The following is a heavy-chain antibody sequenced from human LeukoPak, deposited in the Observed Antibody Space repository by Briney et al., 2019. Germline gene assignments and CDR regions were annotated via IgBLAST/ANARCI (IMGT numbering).Heavy chain of an antibody. D-gene: IGHD2-2*01. CDR2: ICGSGGST. CDR1: GFTFSSYA. J-gene: IGHJ4*02. Sequence: GGSLRLSCAASGFTFSSYAMSWVRQAPGKGLEWVSAICGSGGSTYYADSVKGRFTISRDNSKNTLYLQMNSLRAEGTAGYYCAKGDIVVVPAASDYWGQGTLVTVSS. V-gene: IGHV3-23*01. CDR3: AKGDIVVVPAASDY.